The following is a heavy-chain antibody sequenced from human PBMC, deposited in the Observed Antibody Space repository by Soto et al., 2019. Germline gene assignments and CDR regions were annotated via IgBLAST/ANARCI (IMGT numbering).Heavy chain of an antibody. CDR1: GFTFSSYG. Sequence: QVQLVESGGGVVQPGWSLRLSCAASGFTFSSYGMHWVRQAPGKGLERVAVISYEGSNIYYADSVKGRFTISRDNSKNTLYLQMNSLRAEDTAVYYCAKDLAYWGQGTLVIVSS. J-gene: IGHJ4*02. CDR3: AKDLAY. V-gene: IGHV3-30*18. CDR2: ISYEGSNI.